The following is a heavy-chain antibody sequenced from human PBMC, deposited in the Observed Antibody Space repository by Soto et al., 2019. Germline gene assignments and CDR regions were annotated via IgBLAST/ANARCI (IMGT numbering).Heavy chain of an antibody. Sequence: QVQLVQSGAEVKQPGASVKVSCKASGYTFTSYGISWVRQAPGKGLEWMGWNRAYKFNTNFAQKLQARVTMTTDTSTSTAYRELRSLRSDDSSVYYCARDLPTMDVWGQGTRVTVSS. CDR1: GYTFTSYG. J-gene: IGHJ6*02. CDR3: ARDLPTMDV. V-gene: IGHV1-18*01. CDR2: NRAYKFNT.